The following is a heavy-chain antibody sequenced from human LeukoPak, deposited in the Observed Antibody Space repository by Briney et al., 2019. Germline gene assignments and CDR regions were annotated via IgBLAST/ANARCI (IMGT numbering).Heavy chain of an antibody. CDR1: GFSFSNYY. CDR2: ISSSGSTI. Sequence: GRSLRLSRAASGFSFSNYYMSWIRQAPGKGLEWVSYISSSGSTIFYADSVKGRFTISRDNAKNSLYLQMNGLRVEDVAVYYCARDLNWETYWGQGTLVTVSS. J-gene: IGHJ4*02. V-gene: IGHV3-11*04. CDR3: ARDLNWETY. D-gene: IGHD1-26*01.